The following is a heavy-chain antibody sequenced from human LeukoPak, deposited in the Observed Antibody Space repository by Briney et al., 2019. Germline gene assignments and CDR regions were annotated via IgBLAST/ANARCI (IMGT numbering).Heavy chain of an antibody. CDR1: GGSISSSSYY. CDR2: IYYSGST. Sequence: PSETLSPTCTVSGGSISSSSYYWGWIRQPPGKGLEWIGSIYYSGSTYYNPSLKSRVTISVDTSKIQFSLKLSSVTAADTAVYYCASSSSFWSGYLPYYYYYMDVWGKGTTVTVSS. J-gene: IGHJ6*03. D-gene: IGHD3-3*01. CDR3: ASSSSFWSGYLPYYYYYMDV. V-gene: IGHV4-39*01.